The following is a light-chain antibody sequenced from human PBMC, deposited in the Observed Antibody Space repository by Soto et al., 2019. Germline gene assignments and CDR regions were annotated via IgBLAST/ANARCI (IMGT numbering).Light chain of an antibody. CDR2: EVS. CDR1: SSDIGGYKH. V-gene: IGLV2-14*01. Sequence: QSALTQPASVSGSPGQSITISCTGTSSDIGGYKHVSWYQQHPGKAPKPMIYEVSNRPSGVSNRFSGSKSGNTASLTISGLQAEDEADYYCSSYTTSSTQVFGTGTKLTVL. J-gene: IGLJ1*01. CDR3: SSYTTSSTQV.